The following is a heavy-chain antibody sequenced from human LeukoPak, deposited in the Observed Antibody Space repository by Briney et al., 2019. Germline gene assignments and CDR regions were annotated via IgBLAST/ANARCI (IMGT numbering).Heavy chain of an antibody. CDR3: ARASATVTTGSWTFDY. Sequence: ASVKVSCKASGYTFTSYAMHWVRQAPGQRLEWMGWINAGNGNTKYSQKFQGRVTITRDTSASTAYMELSSLRSEDTAVYYCARASATVTTGSWTFDYWGQGTLVTVSS. CDR1: GYTFTSYA. CDR2: INAGNGNT. V-gene: IGHV1-3*01. D-gene: IGHD4-11*01. J-gene: IGHJ4*02.